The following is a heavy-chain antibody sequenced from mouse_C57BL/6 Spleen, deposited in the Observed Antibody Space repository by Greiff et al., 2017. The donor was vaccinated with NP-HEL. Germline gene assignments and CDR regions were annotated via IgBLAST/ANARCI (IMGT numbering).Heavy chain of an antibody. V-gene: IGHV1-80*01. CDR2: IYPGDGDT. CDR3: ARGRDGNSVGF. Sequence: VQLQQSGAELVKPGASVKISCKASGYAFSSYWMNWVKQRPGKGLEWIGQIYPGDGDTNYNGKFKGKATLTADKSSSTAYMQLSSLTSEDSAVYFCARGRDGNSVGFWGQGTTLTVSS. D-gene: IGHD2-1*01. CDR1: GYAFSSYW. J-gene: IGHJ2*01.